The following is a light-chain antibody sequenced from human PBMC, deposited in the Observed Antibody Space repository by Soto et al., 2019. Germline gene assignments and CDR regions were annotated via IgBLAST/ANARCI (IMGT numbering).Light chain of an antibody. CDR3: QHYGNLPPVS. J-gene: IGKJ3*01. CDR2: GAS. Sequence: DIQMTQSPSSLSASVGARVSITCQASQDIRTSLSWFQQKPGRAPKLLIYGASNLETGVPSRFRGSGSWTDFTFTISSLQTEDTATYDCQHYGNLPPVSCGPGTKVDV. V-gene: IGKV1-33*01. CDR1: QDIRTS.